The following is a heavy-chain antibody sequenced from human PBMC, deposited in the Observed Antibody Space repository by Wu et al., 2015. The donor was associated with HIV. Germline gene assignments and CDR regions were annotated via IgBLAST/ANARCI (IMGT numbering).Heavy chain of an antibody. CDR3: ARVGVLLTSAQLLEYFQH. CDR2: MDPKSGSA. Sequence: QVQLVQSGTVVQKPGTSVRVSCRVSGYRFTSFNINWIRQVHGRGLEWMGWMDPKSGSAAFGHNFQGRVSMTRNNSISTAYLELSRVTSDDTAIYYCARVGVLLTSAQLLEYFQHWAEGDSCRRLL. CDR1: GYRFTSFN. J-gene: IGHJ1*01. V-gene: IGHV1-8*02. D-gene: IGHD4-11*01.